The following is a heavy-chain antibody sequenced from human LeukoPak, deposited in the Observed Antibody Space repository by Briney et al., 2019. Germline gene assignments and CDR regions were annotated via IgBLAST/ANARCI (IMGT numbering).Heavy chain of an antibody. Sequence: GYAESVKGRFTISRDNAKNSLHLQMNSLRAEDTALYHCARGGLGYCSSASCYTDAFDVWGPGTVVTVSS. D-gene: IGHD2-2*02. V-gene: IGHV3-20*01. CDR3: ARGGLGYCSSASCYTDAFDV. J-gene: IGHJ3*01.